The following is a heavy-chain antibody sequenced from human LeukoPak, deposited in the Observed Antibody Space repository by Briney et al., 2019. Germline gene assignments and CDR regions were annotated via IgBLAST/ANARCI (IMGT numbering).Heavy chain of an antibody. D-gene: IGHD3-22*01. J-gene: IGHJ6*02. V-gene: IGHV3-33*01. Sequence: GRSLRLSCAASGFTFSSYGMHWVRQAPGKGLEWVAVIWYDGSNKYYADSVKGRFTIYRDNSKNTLYLQMNSLRAEDTAVYYCARENYYDSSGEYYYYGMDVWGQGTTVTVSS. CDR2: IWYDGSNK. CDR3: ARENYYDSSGEYYYYGMDV. CDR1: GFTFSSYG.